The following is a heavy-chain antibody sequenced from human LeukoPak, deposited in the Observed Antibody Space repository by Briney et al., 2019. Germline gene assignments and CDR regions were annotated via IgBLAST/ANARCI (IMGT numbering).Heavy chain of an antibody. CDR3: AKVAITVTVVDFFDY. J-gene: IGHJ4*02. CDR2: VSGSGGST. Sequence: PGGSLRLSCAASGFTFSSHAMSWVRQAPGKGLEWVSTVSGSGGSTYYADSVDGRFAISRDNSKNTLYLEMINLRAEDTAIYYCAKVAITVTVVDFFDYWGQGTLVTVSS. D-gene: IGHD3-22*01. CDR1: GFTFSSHA. V-gene: IGHV3-23*01.